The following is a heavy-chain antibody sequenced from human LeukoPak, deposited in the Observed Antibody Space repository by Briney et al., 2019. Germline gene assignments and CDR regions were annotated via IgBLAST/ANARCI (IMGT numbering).Heavy chain of an antibody. J-gene: IGHJ5*02. CDR1: AGSVSSGSYD. Sequence: SETLSLTCTVSAGSVSSGSYDWSWIRQPAGKGLEWIGRIDASGSTHYNPSLKSRVTISVDTSKTQFSLKLSSVTAADTAVYYCARDRTQNYDFWSGYYLNWFDPWGQGTLVTVSS. V-gene: IGHV4-61*02. CDR2: IDASGST. D-gene: IGHD3-3*01. CDR3: ARDRTQNYDFWSGYYLNWFDP.